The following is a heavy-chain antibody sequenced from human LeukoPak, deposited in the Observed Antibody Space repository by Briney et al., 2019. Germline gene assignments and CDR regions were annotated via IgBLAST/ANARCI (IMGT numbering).Heavy chain of an antibody. CDR2: INHSGST. Sequence: SETLSLTCAVYGGSFSGYYWSWIRQPPGKGLEWIGEINHSGSTNYNPSLKSRVAISVDKSENHISLKLTSVTAADTAVYYCAREGGPYRPLDYSGQGTLVTVAS. CDR1: GGSFSGYY. CDR3: AREGGPYRPLDY. J-gene: IGHJ4*02. V-gene: IGHV4-34*01.